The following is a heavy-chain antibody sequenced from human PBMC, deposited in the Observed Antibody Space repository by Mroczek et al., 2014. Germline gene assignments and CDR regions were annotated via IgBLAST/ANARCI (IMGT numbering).Heavy chain of an antibody. J-gene: IGHJ6*02. CDR2: IYTSGGT. V-gene: IGHV4-61*02. CDR1: GGSISSGSYY. Sequence: QVQLQQWGPGLVKPSQTLSLTCTVSGGSISSGSYYWSWIRQPAGKGLEWIGRIYTSGGTNYNPSLKSRVTMSVDTSKNQFSLKLSSVTAADTAVYYCARGEPEVITMIVVANSPHEVVAPFGMDVWGQGTTVTVSS. CDR3: ARGEPEVITMIVVANSPHEVVAPFGMDV. D-gene: IGHD3-22*01.